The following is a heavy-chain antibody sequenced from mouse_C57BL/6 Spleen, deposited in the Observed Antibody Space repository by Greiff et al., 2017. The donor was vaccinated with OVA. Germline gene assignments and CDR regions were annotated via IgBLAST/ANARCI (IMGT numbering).Heavy chain of an antibody. CDR1: GFTFSSYA. CDR3: AREGELTGTPWFAY. CDR2: ISDGGSYT. D-gene: IGHD4-1*01. J-gene: IGHJ3*01. V-gene: IGHV5-4*01. Sequence: VQLKQSGGGLVKPGGSLKLSCAASGFTFSSYAMSWVRQTPEKRLEWVATISDGGSYTSYPDNVKGRFTISRDNAKNNLYLQKSHLKSEDTAMYYCAREGELTGTPWFAYWGQGTLVTVSA.